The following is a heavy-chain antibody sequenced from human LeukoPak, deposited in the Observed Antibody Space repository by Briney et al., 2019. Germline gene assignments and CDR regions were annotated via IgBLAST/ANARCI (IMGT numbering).Heavy chain of an antibody. D-gene: IGHD6-13*01. CDR2: ISAYNGNT. CDR1: GYTFTSYG. J-gene: IGHJ4*02. V-gene: IGHV1-18*01. CDR3: ARVVEGSGSWPDIDY. Sequence: ASVKVSCKASGYTFTSYGISWVRQAPGQGLEWMGWISAYNGNTNYAQKLQGRVTMTTDTSTSTAYMELRSLRSDDTAVYYCARVVEGSGSWPDIDYWGQGTLVTVSS.